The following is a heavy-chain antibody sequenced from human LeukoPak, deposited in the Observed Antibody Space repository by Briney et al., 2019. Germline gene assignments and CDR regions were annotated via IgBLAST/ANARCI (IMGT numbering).Heavy chain of an antibody. Sequence: SETLSLTCTVSGGSISSGSYYWSWIRQPAGKGVEWIASIYTSGSTNDNPSLKRRVTIPVDTSKNHSSLKLSSVTAADTAVYYCARDFRWFGEFPHAFDIWGQGTMVTVSS. CDR3: ARDFRWFGEFPHAFDI. D-gene: IGHD3-10*01. CDR1: GGSISSGSYY. J-gene: IGHJ3*02. CDR2: IYTSGST. V-gene: IGHV4-61*02.